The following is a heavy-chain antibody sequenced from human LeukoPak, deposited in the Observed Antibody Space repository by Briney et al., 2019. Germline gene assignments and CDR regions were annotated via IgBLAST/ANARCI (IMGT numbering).Heavy chain of an antibody. J-gene: IGHJ6*02. CDR2: ISSRGGNI. CDR3: ARAPRDSSGWANIYYHGMAV. Sequence: PGGSVRVSCAASGFTFSDYYMSWMRQAPGQGLEWVSYISSRGGNIYYADSLKGRVTISMDKSKNPLYLQMDSLRAEDTAVYYCARAPRDSSGWANIYYHGMAVWGQGPTLTVP. D-gene: IGHD6-19*01. CDR1: GFTFSDYY. V-gene: IGHV3-11*01.